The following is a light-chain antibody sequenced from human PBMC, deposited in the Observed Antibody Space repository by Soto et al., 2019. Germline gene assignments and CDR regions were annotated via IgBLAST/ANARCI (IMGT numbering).Light chain of an antibody. CDR3: STYTRSSTLGV. J-gene: IGLJ2*01. CDR1: SSDVGGYNY. Sequence: QSALTQPASVSGSPGQSITISCTGTSSDVGGYNYVSWYQQHPGKAPKLMIYDVSNRPSGVSNRFSGSKSGNTAYLTISGLQADEEADYYCSTYTRSSTLGVFGGGTKLTVL. CDR2: DVS. V-gene: IGLV2-14*01.